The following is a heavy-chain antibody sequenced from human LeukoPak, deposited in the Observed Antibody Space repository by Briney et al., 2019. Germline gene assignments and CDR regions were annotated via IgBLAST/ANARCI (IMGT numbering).Heavy chain of an antibody. V-gene: IGHV3-30*18. CDR2: ISYNGSNK. D-gene: IGHD1-26*01. CDR3: AKGGWVETH. CDR1: GFTFTNYG. J-gene: IGHJ4*02. Sequence: GRSLRLSCAASGFTFTNYGMHWVRQAPGKGLEWVALISYNGSNKYYADSVKGRFTIPRDNSKNTLYLQMNSLRVEDAAVYYCAKGGWVETHWGQGTLVTVSS.